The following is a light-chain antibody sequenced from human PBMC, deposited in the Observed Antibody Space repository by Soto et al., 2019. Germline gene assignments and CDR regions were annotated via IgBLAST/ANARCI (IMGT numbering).Light chain of an antibody. CDR3: QQYNTFWT. V-gene: IGKV1-5*03. J-gene: IGKJ1*01. Sequence: DIQLTQSPSTLSASVGYRFAITCRASQSIGSWVAWYQQKPGKAPKLLIYKASGLESGVPSRFSGSGSGTEFTLTINGLQPDDFATYYCQQYNTFWTFGQGTTVDIK. CDR2: KAS. CDR1: QSIGSW.